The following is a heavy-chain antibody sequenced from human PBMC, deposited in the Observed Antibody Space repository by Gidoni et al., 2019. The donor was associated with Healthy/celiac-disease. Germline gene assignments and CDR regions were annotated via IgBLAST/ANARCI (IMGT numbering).Heavy chain of an antibody. V-gene: IGHV4-30-4*01. D-gene: IGHD5-18*01. Sequence: QVQLQESGPGLVKPSQTLSLTCTVSGGSLSSGDYYWSWIRQPPGKGLEWIGYIYSSGSTYYNPSLKSRVTISVDTSKNQFSLKLSSVTAADTAVYYCASSGYSYDSPGGGAGDIDYWGQGTLVTVSS. CDR1: GGSLSSGDYY. J-gene: IGHJ4*02. CDR3: ASSGYSYDSPGGGAGDIDY. CDR2: IYSSGST.